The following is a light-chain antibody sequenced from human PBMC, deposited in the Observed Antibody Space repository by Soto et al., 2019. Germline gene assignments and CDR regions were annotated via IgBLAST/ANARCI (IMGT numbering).Light chain of an antibody. CDR2: EVT. V-gene: IGLV2-14*01. J-gene: IGLJ1*01. Sequence: QAVLTQPASVSGSPGQSITISCTGTSSDVGGYDYVSWFQQHPGKAPKLMIYEVTTRPSGVSYRFSGSRSGNTASLTVSGLQAEDEADYYCCSYTTSDTYVFGGGTKVTVL. CDR3: CSYTTSDTYV. CDR1: SSDVGGYDY.